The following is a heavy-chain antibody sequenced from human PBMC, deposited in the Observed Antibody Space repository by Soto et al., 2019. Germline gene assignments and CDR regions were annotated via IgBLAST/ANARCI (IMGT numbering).Heavy chain of an antibody. Sequence: ASVKVSCKTSGYTFSNYASSWVRQTPGQGLEWMGWVSPYNGIANYTQKFQGRVTMTTDTSTATAHMELTSLRSDDTAMYYCARGISMIMVAPAYWGQGTLVTVSS. CDR2: VSPYNGIA. V-gene: IGHV1-18*04. CDR1: GYTFSNYA. J-gene: IGHJ4*02. D-gene: IGHD3-22*01. CDR3: ARGISMIMVAPAY.